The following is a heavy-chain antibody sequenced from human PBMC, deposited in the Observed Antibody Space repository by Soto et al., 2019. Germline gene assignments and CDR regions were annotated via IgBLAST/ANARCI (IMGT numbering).Heavy chain of an antibody. CDR3: ARDQSPRVEGGMVGDH. Sequence: EVHLLESGGALAQPGGSLRLSCAASGFTFSSHAINWVRQAPGKGLEWVSGISAGGGDRYYADSVKGRFTISRDTSNNTVPLQMNSLRVEDTAVYYCARDQSPRVEGGMVGDHWGQGTLVTVSS. J-gene: IGHJ5*02. D-gene: IGHD2-15*01. V-gene: IGHV3-23*01. CDR2: ISAGGGDR. CDR1: GFTFSSHA.